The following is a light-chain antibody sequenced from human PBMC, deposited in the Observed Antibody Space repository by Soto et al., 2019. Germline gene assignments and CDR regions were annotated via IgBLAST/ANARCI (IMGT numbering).Light chain of an antibody. Sequence: QSVLTQPPSVSGAPGQRVTISCTRSIPNIGGGFDVHWYQHLPGTAPKPLIYDNTNRPSGVPDRFSGSKSGTSASLAITGLQAEDEADYYCQSYDSSLSGWLFGGGTTLTVL. CDR1: IPNIGGGFD. CDR3: QSYDSSLSGWL. J-gene: IGLJ2*01. CDR2: DNT. V-gene: IGLV1-40*01.